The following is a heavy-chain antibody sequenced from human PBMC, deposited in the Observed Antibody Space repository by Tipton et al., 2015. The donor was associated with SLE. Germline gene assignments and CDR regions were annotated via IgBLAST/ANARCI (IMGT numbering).Heavy chain of an antibody. J-gene: IGHJ6*02. D-gene: IGHD4-17*01. CDR3: ARRKARGVTRKDYYYGMDV. Sequence: QSGPEVKKPGASVKVSCKASGYTFTSYGISWVRQAPGQGLEWMGWISAYNGNTNYAQKLQGRVTMTTDTSTSTAYMELRSLRSDDTAVYYCARRKARGVTRKDYYYGMDVWGQGTTVTVSS. V-gene: IGHV1-18*01. CDR2: ISAYNGNT. CDR1: GYTFTSYG.